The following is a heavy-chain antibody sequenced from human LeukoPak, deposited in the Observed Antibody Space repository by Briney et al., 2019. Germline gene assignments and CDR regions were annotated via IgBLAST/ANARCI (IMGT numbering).Heavy chain of an antibody. J-gene: IGHJ4*02. D-gene: IGHD5/OR15-5a*01. CDR2: INHSGSI. CDR3: ARRAGLHSLDY. CDR1: GGSFSGYY. Sequence: SETLSLTCAVYGGSFSGYYWSWIRQPPGKGLEWIGEINHSGSINYNPSLKSRVTISLDTSKNQFSLRLSSVSAADTALYFCARRAGLHSLDYWDQGTLVTVSS. V-gene: IGHV4-34*01.